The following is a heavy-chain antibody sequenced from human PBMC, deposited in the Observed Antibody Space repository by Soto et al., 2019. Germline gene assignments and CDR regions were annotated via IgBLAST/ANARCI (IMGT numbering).Heavy chain of an antibody. V-gene: IGHV4-34*01. CDR1: GGSFSGYY. D-gene: IGHD4-4*01. J-gene: IGHJ4*02. Sequence: NPSDTLSLTCAVYGGSFSGYYWSWIRQPPGKGLEWIGEINHSGSTNYNPSLKSRVTISVDTSKNQFSLKLSSVTAADTAVYYCARGSTVTPDWGQGTLVTVSS. CDR3: ARGSTVTPD. CDR2: INHSGST.